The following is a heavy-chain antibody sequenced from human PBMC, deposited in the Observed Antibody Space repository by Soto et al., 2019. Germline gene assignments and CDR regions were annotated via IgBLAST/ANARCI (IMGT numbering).Heavy chain of an antibody. V-gene: IGHV3-11*01. CDR3: ARDPYSNYASYWFDP. D-gene: IGHD4-4*01. CDR2: ISDRGSPI. J-gene: IGHJ5*02. Sequence: QVQLVESGGGLVKPGGSLRLSCAASGFTFSDYYMSWIRQAPGKGLEWIAYISDRGSPIYYADSVKGRFTISRDNAEDSLYLQMNSLRAEDTAVYYCARDPYSNYASYWFDPWGQGPLVTVSS. CDR1: GFTFSDYY.